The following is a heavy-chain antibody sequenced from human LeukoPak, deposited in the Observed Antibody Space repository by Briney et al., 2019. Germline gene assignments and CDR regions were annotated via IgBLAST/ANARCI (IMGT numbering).Heavy chain of an antibody. Sequence: GGSLRLSCAASGVTFSSYAMSWVRQAPGKGLEWVSAISGSGGSTYYADSVKGRFTISRDNSKNPLYLQMSSLRAEDTAVYYCAKDLVEWHDFWSGSTSPFDYWGQGTLVTVSS. CDR2: ISGSGGST. CDR1: GVTFSSYA. J-gene: IGHJ4*02. CDR3: AKDLVEWHDFWSGSTSPFDY. D-gene: IGHD3-3*01. V-gene: IGHV3-23*01.